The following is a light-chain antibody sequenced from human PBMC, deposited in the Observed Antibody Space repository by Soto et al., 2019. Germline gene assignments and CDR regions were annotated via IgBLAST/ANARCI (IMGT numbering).Light chain of an antibody. Sequence: EIVLTQSPGTLSLSPGERATLSCRASQSVSSSYLAWYQQKPGQAPRLLIYGASSRATGIPDRFSGSGSGTDFTLTISRLEPEDFAVYYCQQRSNWPPEFGPGTKVDI. CDR2: GAS. CDR3: QQRSNWPPE. V-gene: IGKV3D-20*02. J-gene: IGKJ3*01. CDR1: QSVSSSY.